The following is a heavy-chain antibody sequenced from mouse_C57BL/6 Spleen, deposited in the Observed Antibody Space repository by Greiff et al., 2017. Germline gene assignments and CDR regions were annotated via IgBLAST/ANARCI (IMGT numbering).Heavy chain of an antibody. D-gene: IGHD3-2*02. J-gene: IGHJ4*01. CDR2: IHPNSGST. Sequence: QVQLQQPGAELVKPGASVKLSCKASGYTFTSYWMHWVKQRPGQGLEWIGMIHPNSGSTNYNEKFKSKATLTVDKSSSTAYMQLSSLTSEDSAVYYCAVDSSGYVGYAMDYWGQGTSVTVSS. CDR1: GYTFTSYW. V-gene: IGHV1-64*01. CDR3: AVDSSGYVGYAMDY.